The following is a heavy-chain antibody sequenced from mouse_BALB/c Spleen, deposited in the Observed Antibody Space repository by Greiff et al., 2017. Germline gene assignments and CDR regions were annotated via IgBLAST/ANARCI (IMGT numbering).Heavy chain of an antibody. CDR1: GFSFTSYG. CDR2: IWAGGST. CDR3: ARVRWILPYYYAMDY. J-gene: IGHJ4*01. D-gene: IGHD2-3*01. V-gene: IGHV2-9*02. Sequence: QVQLLQSGPGLVAPSQSLSITCTVSGFSFTSYGVHWVRQPPGKGLEWLGVIWAGGSTNYNSALMSRLSISKDNSKSHVFLKMNSLQTDDTAMYYCARVRWILPYYYAMDYWGQGTSVTVSS.